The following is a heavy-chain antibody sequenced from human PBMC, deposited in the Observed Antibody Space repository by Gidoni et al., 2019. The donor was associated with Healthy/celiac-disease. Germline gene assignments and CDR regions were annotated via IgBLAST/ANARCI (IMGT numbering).Heavy chain of an antibody. V-gene: IGHV5-10-1*03. J-gene: IGHJ3*02. D-gene: IGHD3-22*01. CDR2: IDPSDSYT. CDR1: GYSFTSYW. Sequence: EVQLVQSGAEVKKPGESLRISCKGSGYSFTSYWISWVRQMPGKGLEWMGRIDPSDSYTNYSPSFQGHVTISANKSISTAYLQWSSLKASDTAMYYCARPPYYYDSSGYYDAFDIWGQGTMVTVSS. CDR3: ARPPYYYDSSGYYDAFDI.